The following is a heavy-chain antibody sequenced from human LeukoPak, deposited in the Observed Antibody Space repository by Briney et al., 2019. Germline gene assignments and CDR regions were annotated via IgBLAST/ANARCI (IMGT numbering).Heavy chain of an antibody. CDR1: GFTVSDTY. CDR3: ARDLYGGSESSGYFYPFDY. CDR2: IYYSGST. Sequence: GSLRLSCVVSGFTVSDTYMSWIRQPPGKGLEWIGYIYYSGSTNYNPSLKSRVTISVDTSKNQFSLKLSSVTAADTAVYYCARDLYGGSESSGYFYPFDYWGQGTLVTVSS. V-gene: IGHV4-59*02. D-gene: IGHD3-22*01. J-gene: IGHJ4*02.